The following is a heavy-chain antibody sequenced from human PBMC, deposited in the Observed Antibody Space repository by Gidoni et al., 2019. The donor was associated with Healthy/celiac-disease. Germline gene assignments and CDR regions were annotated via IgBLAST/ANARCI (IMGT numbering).Heavy chain of an antibody. V-gene: IGHV4-59*01. CDR3: ARSYGSGSYSFDY. D-gene: IGHD3-10*01. CDR2: IYYSGST. Sequence: QVQLQESGRGLVKLSETLSPTCTVPGGSISSYYWSWIRQPPGKGLEWIGYIYYSGSTNYNPSLKSRVTISVDTSKNQFSLKLSSVTAADTAVYYCARSYGSGSYSFDYWGQGTLVTVSS. CDR1: GGSISSYY. J-gene: IGHJ4*02.